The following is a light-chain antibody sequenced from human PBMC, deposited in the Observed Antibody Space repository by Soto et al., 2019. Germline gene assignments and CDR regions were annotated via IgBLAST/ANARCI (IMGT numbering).Light chain of an antibody. CDR1: QSVSSSY. J-gene: IGKJ1*01. CDR3: QQYGSSPWT. Sequence: ELVLTQSPGTLSLSAGERATLPCRASQSVSSSYLAWYQQKPGQAPRLLIYGASSRATGIPDRFSGSGSGTDFTLTISRLETEDFAVYYCQQYGSSPWTFGQGTKVDIK. V-gene: IGKV3-20*01. CDR2: GAS.